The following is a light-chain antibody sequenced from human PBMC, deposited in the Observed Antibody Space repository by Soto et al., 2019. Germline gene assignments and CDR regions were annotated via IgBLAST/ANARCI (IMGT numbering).Light chain of an antibody. V-gene: IGKV1-9*01. CDR1: QGISSD. CDR3: QQHNFYPIT. Sequence: DIQLTQSPSFLSASVGDRVTITCRASQGISSDLAWYQQKPGKAPNLLIYTASTLQTGVPSRFSGSGSGTEFSLTTSSLQPEDFATYYCQQHNFYPITIGQGPRLEIK. J-gene: IGKJ5*01. CDR2: TAS.